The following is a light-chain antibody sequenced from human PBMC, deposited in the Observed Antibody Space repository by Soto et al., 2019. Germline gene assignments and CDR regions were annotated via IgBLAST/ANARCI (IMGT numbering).Light chain of an antibody. CDR3: QQHSNWPPALI. J-gene: IGKJ4*01. CDR2: DAS. Sequence: EIVLTQSPATLSLSPGERATLSCRASQSVSSYLAWYQQKPGQAPRLLIYDASNRATGIPARFSGSGSGTDFTLTISSLEPEDFAVYYCQQHSNWPPALIFGGGTKVEIK. V-gene: IGKV3-11*01. CDR1: QSVSSY.